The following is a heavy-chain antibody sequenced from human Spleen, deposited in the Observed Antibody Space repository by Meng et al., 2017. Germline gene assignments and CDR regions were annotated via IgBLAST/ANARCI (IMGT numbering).Heavy chain of an antibody. Sequence: EVQLVESGGGLVKPGGSLRLSCEGSGFTFSNAWMSWVRQAPGKGLEWVGRIKSITDGETTDYAAPVKDRFYISRDDSINTVYLQMHSLQTEDTAVYYCGDDFWCWGQRTLVTVSS. CDR1: GFTFSNAW. D-gene: IGHD3-3*01. V-gene: IGHV3-15*01. CDR2: IKSITDGETT. J-gene: IGHJ4*02. CDR3: GDDFWC.